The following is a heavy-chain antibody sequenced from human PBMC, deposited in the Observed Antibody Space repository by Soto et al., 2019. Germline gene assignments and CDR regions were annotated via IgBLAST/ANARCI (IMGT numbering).Heavy chain of an antibody. D-gene: IGHD6-13*01. CDR3: ASSIAAAGTSFDY. CDR2: IYYSGST. CDR1: GCSISSYY. V-gene: IGHV4-59*08. Sequence: SETLSLTCPVSGCSISSYYWSWIRQPPGKGLEWIGYIYYSGSTNYNPSLKSRVTISVDTSKNQFSLKLSSVTAADTAVYYCASSIAAAGTSFDYWGQGTLVPVSS. J-gene: IGHJ4*02.